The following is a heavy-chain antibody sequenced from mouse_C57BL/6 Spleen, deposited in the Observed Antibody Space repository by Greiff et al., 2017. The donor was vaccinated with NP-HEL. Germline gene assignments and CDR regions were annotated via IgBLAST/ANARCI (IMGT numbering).Heavy chain of an antibody. Sequence: VQLQQPGAELVKPGASVKVSCKASGYTFTSYWMHWVKQRPGQGLEWIGRIHPSDSDTNYNQKFKGKATLTVDKSSSTAYMQLSSLTSEDSAVYYCATLYGYDGDWYFDVWGTGTTVTVSS. CDR3: ATLYGYDGDWYFDV. CDR1: GYTFTSYW. J-gene: IGHJ1*03. V-gene: IGHV1-74*01. CDR2: IHPSDSDT. D-gene: IGHD2-2*01.